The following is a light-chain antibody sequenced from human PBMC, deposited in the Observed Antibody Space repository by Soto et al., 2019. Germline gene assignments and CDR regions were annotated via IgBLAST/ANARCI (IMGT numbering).Light chain of an antibody. CDR1: SSDVGGYNY. Sequence: QSALTQPHSASGSPGQSVTISCTGTSSDVGGYNYVSGYQQYPGKAPQLLIYEVSERPSGVPDRFSGSKSGNTASLTVSGLQAEDEADYYCSSYGGSNNLIFGGGTKVTVL. CDR2: EVS. V-gene: IGLV2-8*01. CDR3: SSYGGSNNLI. J-gene: IGLJ2*01.